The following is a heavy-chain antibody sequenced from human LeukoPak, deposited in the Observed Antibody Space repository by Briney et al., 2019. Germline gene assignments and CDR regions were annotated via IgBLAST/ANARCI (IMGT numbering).Heavy chain of an antibody. CDR2: IIPIFGTA. CDR1: GGTFSSYA. Sequence: SVKVSCKASGGTFSSYAISWVRQAPGQGLEWMGRIIPIFGTANYAQKFQGRVTITTDGSTSTAYMELSSLRSEDTAVYYCAREDTAMVFYFDYWGQGTLVTVSS. CDR3: AREDTAMVFYFDY. V-gene: IGHV1-69*05. D-gene: IGHD5-18*01. J-gene: IGHJ4*02.